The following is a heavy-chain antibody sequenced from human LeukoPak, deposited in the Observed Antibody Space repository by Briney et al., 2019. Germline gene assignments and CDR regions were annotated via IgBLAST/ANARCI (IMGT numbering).Heavy chain of an antibody. CDR2: MNPNSGNT. CDR1: GYTFTSYD. V-gene: IGHV1-8*01. Sequence: ASVKVSCKASGYTFTSYDINWARQATGQGLAWMGWMNPNSGNTGYAPKFQGTVTMTRDTSVNTAYMELSSLTSEDTAMYYCARGYSSGLTDYWGQGTLVTVSS. D-gene: IGHD6-19*01. J-gene: IGHJ4*02. CDR3: ARGYSSGLTDY.